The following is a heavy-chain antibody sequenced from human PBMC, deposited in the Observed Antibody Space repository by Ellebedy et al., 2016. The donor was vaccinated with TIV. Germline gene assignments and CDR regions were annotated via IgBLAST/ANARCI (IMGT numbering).Heavy chain of an antibody. Sequence: ASVKVSCKASGYTFTSYAISWVRQAPGQGLEWMGWISAYNAHTNYAQKLQGRVTMTTDTSTSTAYMELRSLRSDDTAVYYCARVSLPLLWFGELSSPDYWGQGTLVTVSS. J-gene: IGHJ4*02. D-gene: IGHD3-10*01. CDR1: GYTFTSYA. CDR3: ARVSLPLLWFGELSSPDY. V-gene: IGHV1-18*01. CDR2: ISAYNAHT.